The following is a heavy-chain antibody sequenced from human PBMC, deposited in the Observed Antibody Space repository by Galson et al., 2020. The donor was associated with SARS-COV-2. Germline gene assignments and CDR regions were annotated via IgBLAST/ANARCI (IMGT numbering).Heavy chain of an antibody. V-gene: IGHV3-74*01. CDR3: ARGDMGNDYFDY. CDR2: SYSEGSST. D-gene: IGHD7-27*01. CDR1: GFTCSSYW. J-gene: IGHJ4*02. Sequence: GGSLRLSCAASGFTCSSYWMHWVRQAPGKGLVWVSRSYSEGSSTSYADSVKGRFTISGDNAKNTLYLQMNSLRAEDTAVYYCARGDMGNDYFDYWGQGTLVTVSS.